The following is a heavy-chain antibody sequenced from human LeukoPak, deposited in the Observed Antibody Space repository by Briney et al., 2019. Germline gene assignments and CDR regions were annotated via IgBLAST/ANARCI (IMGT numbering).Heavy chain of an antibody. CDR3: ARDSPFLVPGTGDAFDV. CDR1: GYTFSTFG. Sequence: ASVTVSCKGSGYTFSTFGISRVRQAPGQGLEWMGWISAYHGKTNFAQRFQGRVTLTTESSTSTAYMELRSLRSDDTPMYYCARDSPFLVPGTGDAFDVWGQGTMVSVSS. D-gene: IGHD6-19*01. CDR2: ISAYHGKT. J-gene: IGHJ3*01. V-gene: IGHV1-18*01.